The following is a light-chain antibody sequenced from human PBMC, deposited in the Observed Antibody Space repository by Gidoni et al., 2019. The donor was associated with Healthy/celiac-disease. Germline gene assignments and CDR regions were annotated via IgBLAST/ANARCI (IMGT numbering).Light chain of an antibody. V-gene: IGKV3-20*01. J-gene: IGKJ2*01. Sequence: EIVWTQSPGTLSLSPGERATLSCRASQSVSSSYLAWYQQTPGQAPRLLIYGASSRATGIPDRFSGSASGTDFTLTISRLEPEDFAVYYCQQYGSSLYTFXXXTKLEIK. CDR2: GAS. CDR1: QSVSSSY. CDR3: QQYGSSLYT.